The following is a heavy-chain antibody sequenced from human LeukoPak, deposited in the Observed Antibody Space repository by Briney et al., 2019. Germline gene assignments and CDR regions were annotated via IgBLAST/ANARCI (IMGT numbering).Heavy chain of an antibody. J-gene: IGHJ4*02. CDR2: IGTAGDT. CDR3: ARAPTRSGSSWYFDY. CDR1: GFTFSSYD. Sequence: GGSLRLSCAASGFTFSSYDMPWVRQATGKGLEWVSAIGTAGDTYYPGSVKGRFTISRENAKNSLYLQMNSLRAGDTAVYYCARAPTRSGSSWYFDYWGQGTLVTVSS. D-gene: IGHD6-13*01. V-gene: IGHV3-13*01.